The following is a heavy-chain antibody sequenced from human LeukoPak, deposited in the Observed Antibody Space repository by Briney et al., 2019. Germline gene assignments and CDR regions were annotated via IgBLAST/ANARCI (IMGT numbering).Heavy chain of an antibody. CDR2: IYYSGST. J-gene: IGHJ4*02. Sequence: SETLSLTCTVSGGSISSSSYYWGWIRQPPGKGLEWIGSIYYSGSTYYNPSLKSRVTISVDTSKNQFSLKLSSVTAADTAVYYCARERTSYSRTFDYWGQGTLVTVSS. CDR1: GGSISSSSYY. V-gene: IGHV4-39*07. D-gene: IGHD6-13*01. CDR3: ARERTSYSRTFDY.